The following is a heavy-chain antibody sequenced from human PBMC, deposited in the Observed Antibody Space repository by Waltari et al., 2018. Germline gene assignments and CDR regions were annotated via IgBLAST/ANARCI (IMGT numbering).Heavy chain of an antibody. Sequence: QVQLVQSGAEVKKPGSSVRVSCRASGGHFGRYAITWVRQAPGQGLEWMGGTNPIFGSPMYAPKFQGRVSITADELTYTVYMELNSLRSDDTAIYYCARRKLGEAFDIWGQGTMVIVSS. CDR3: ARRKLGEAFDI. V-gene: IGHV1-69*12. CDR1: GGHFGRYA. CDR2: TNPIFGSP. J-gene: IGHJ3*02. D-gene: IGHD3-16*01.